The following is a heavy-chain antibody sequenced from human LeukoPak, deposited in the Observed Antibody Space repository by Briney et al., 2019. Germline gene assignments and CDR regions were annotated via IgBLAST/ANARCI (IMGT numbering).Heavy chain of an antibody. Sequence: ASVKVSCKASGYTFTGYYMHWVRQAPGQGLEWMGWINPNSGGTNYAQKFQGRVTMTRDTSISTAYMELSRLRSDDTAVYYCANEAPGIAAAEENGFDPGAKETRVTVSS. D-gene: IGHD6-13*01. CDR2: INPNSGGT. CDR1: GYTFTGYY. V-gene: IGHV1-2*02. J-gene: IGHJ5*02. CDR3: ANEAPGIAAAEENGFDP.